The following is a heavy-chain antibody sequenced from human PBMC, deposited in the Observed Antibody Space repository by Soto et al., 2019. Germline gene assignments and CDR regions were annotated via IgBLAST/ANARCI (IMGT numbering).Heavy chain of an antibody. CDR1: GGTFSSYA. CDR2: IMPIFGTA. V-gene: IGHV1-69*01. CDR3: ASGYCSSISCYREDYYYYGMDV. J-gene: IGHJ6*02. D-gene: IGHD2-2*02. Sequence: QVQLVQSGAEVKKPGSSVKVSCKASGGTFSSYAINWVRQAPGQGLEWMGGIMPIFGTANYAQKFQDRVTITADESTSTAYMELSSLRSEDSAVYYCASGYCSSISCYREDYYYYGMDVWGQGTTVTVSS.